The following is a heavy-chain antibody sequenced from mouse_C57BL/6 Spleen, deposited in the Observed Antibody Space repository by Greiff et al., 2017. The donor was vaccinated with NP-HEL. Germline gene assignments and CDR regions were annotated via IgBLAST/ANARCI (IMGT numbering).Heavy chain of an antibody. CDR2: ISSGSSTI. J-gene: IGHJ2*01. V-gene: IGHV5-17*01. CDR3: ARTYYGSSFDY. D-gene: IGHD1-1*01. Sequence: EVKVEESGGGLVKPGGSLKLSCAASGFTFSDYGMHWVRQAPEKGLEWVAYISSGSSTIYYADTVKGRFTISRDNARNTLFLQMTSLRSEDTAMYYCARTYYGSSFDYWGQGTTLTVSS. CDR1: GFTFSDYG.